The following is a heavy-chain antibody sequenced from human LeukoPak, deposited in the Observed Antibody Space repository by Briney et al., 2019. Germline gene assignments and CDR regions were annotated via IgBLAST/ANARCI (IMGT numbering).Heavy chain of an antibody. Sequence: QPGGSLRLSCAASGFIVSSTYMSWVRQAPGKGLEWVGRSRNRAKSYTTDYAASVKGRFTISRDGSKSTLYLQMNSLETEDTAVYYCSRDATGDHWGQGTLVSVSS. CDR1: GFIVSSTY. V-gene: IGHV3-72*01. CDR2: SRNRAKSYTT. CDR3: SRDATGDH. J-gene: IGHJ4*02.